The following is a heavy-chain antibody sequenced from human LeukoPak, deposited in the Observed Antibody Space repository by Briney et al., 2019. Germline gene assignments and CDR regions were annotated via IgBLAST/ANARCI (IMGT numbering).Heavy chain of an antibody. V-gene: IGHV4-34*01. CDR1: GGSFSGYY. CDR3: ARGWSSYRDYFDY. CDR2: INHSGST. D-gene: IGHD1-26*01. Sequence: PSETLSLTCAVYGGSFSGYYWSWIRQPPGEGLEWIGEINHSGSTNYNPSLKSRVTISVDTSRNQFSLKLSSVTAADTAVYYCARGWSSYRDYFDYWGQGTLVTVSS. J-gene: IGHJ4*02.